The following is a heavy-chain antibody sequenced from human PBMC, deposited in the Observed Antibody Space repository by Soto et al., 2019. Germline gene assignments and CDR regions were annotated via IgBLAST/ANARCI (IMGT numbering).Heavy chain of an antibody. J-gene: IGHJ3*02. CDR2: IYYRGST. V-gene: IGHV4-39*01. D-gene: IGHD2-2*01. CDR3: ARPGGPAAPESAFDI. Sequence: SDTLSLTYTVSGGSISCSSYHWGWIRQSPGKGLEWIGTIYYRGSTYYSPSLKSRVTMSVDTSNNQFSLKLNSVTAADTAVYYCARPGGPAAPESAFDIWGQGTMVTVSS. CDR1: GGSISCSSYH.